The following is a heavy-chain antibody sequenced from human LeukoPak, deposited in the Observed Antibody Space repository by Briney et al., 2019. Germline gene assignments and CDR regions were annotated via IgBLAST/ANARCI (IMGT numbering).Heavy chain of an antibody. J-gene: IGHJ6*03. CDR2: IYHSGST. CDR1: GYSISSGYY. D-gene: IGHD6-13*01. Sequence: SETLSLTCTVSGYSISSGYYWGWIRQPPGKGLEWIGSIYHSGSTYYNPSLKSRVTISVDTSKNQFSLKLSSVTAADTAVYYCARNLGYSSSWYWLYYYYYMDVWGKGTTVTISS. CDR3: ARNLGYSSSWYWLYYYYYMDV. V-gene: IGHV4-38-2*02.